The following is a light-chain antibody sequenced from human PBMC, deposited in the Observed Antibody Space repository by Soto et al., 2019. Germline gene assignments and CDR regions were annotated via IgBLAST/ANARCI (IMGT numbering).Light chain of an antibody. CDR1: SSDVGNYNY. J-gene: IGLJ1*01. CDR2: EVS. V-gene: IGLV2-14*01. Sequence: QSVLTQPASVSGSPGQSITISCTGASSDVGNYNYVSWYQQHPDKAPKLIIYEVSNGPSGVSNRFSGSKSGNTASLTISGLQAEDEADYYCSSYASTSTPFVFGTGTKVTVL. CDR3: SSYASTSTPFV.